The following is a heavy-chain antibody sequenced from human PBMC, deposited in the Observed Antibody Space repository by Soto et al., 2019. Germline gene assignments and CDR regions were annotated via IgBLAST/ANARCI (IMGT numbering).Heavy chain of an antibody. CDR2: ISWNSGSI. V-gene: IGHV3-9*01. Sequence: GGSLRLSCAASGFTFDDYAMHWVRQAPGKGLEWVSGISWNSGSIGYADSVKGRFTISRXXAXXXXXXXXXXLRAEDTALYYCARKYNWNYGGYYYMDVWGKGTTVTVSS. CDR1: GFTFDDYA. D-gene: IGHD1-7*01. J-gene: IGHJ6*03. CDR3: ARKYNWNYGGYYYMDV.